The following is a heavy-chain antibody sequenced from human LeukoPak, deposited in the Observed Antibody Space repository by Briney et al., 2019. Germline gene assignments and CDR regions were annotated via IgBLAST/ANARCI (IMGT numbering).Heavy chain of an antibody. Sequence: ASVKVSCKASGYTFTSYDINWGRHATGPGLELMGWMNPNSGNTAYAQKFQDRVTMTRNTSISTAYMELSSLRSEDTAVYYCARPRSGYYFDYWGQGTLVTVSS. CDR1: GYTFTSYD. CDR3: ARPRSGYYFDY. D-gene: IGHD3-10*01. J-gene: IGHJ4*02. CDR2: MNPNSGNT. V-gene: IGHV1-8*01.